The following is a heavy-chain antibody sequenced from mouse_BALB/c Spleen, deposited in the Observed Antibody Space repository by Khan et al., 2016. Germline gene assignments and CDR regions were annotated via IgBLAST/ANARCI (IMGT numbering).Heavy chain of an antibody. V-gene: IGHV1S29*02. D-gene: IGHD2-3*01. CDR2: IYPYNGDS. J-gene: IGHJ2*01. Sequence: VQLKQSGPELVKPGASVKISCKASGYTFTDYNMHWVKQSHGKSLEWIGYIYPYNGDSGCNQKFKSKATLTVDNSSSTAYMEFRSLTSEDSAVYYCARSGGWLFDYWGQGTTLTVSS. CDR1: GYTFTDYN. CDR3: ARSGGWLFDY.